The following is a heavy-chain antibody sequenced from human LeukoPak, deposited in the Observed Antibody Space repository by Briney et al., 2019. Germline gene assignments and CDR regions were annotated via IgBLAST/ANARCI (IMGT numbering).Heavy chain of an antibody. J-gene: IGHJ4*02. D-gene: IGHD4-17*01. CDR1: GFTFISYW. CDR3: ARYMTTVTTVTAGWQY. Sequence: PGGSLRLSCATSGFTFISYWMTWVRQAPGAGLEWVASIKQDGTEEYYVDSVKGRFTISRDNAKNSLYLQMNSLRAEDTAVYYCARYMTTVTTVTAGWQYWGQGTLVTVSS. V-gene: IGHV3-7*01. CDR2: IKQDGTEE.